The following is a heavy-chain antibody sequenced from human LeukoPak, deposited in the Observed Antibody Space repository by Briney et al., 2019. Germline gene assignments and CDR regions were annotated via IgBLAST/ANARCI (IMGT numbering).Heavy chain of an antibody. CDR2: IFPIFATA. Sequence: SVKVSYRPSGGTFSSYAISWVRQAPGQGLEWMGRIFPIFATANYAQKFQGRVTINADESTSTAYMELSSLRSEDTAVYYCARESGSYEAYFDYGVQGTLVTVSS. J-gene: IGHJ4*02. D-gene: IGHD1-26*01. CDR1: GGTFSSYA. V-gene: IGHV1-69*15. CDR3: ARESGSYEAYFDY.